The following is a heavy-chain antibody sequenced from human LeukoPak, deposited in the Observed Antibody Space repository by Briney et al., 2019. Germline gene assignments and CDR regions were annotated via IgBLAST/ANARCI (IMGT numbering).Heavy chain of an antibody. J-gene: IGHJ4*02. CDR2: ISYDGSNK. Sequence: PGGSLRLSYAASGFTFSSYAMHWVRQAPGKGLEWVAVISYDGSNKYYADSVKGRFTISRDNSKNTLYLQMNSLRAEDTAVYYCARDPGSHNSSGWYDYWGQGTLVAVSS. CDR1: GFTFSSYA. V-gene: IGHV3-30-3*01. CDR3: ARDPGSHNSSGWYDY. D-gene: IGHD6-19*01.